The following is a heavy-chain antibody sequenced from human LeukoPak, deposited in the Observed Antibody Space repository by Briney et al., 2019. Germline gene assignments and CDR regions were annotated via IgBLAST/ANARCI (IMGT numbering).Heavy chain of an antibody. J-gene: IGHJ4*02. CDR1: GFTFSSYA. V-gene: IGHV3-30-3*01. Sequence: GGSLRLSCAASGFTFSSYAMHWVRQAPGKGLEWVAVISYDGSNKYYADSEKGRFTISRDNSKNTLYLQMNSLRAEDTAVYYCARSMGVVPAAPPDYWGQGTLVTVSS. CDR2: ISYDGSNK. D-gene: IGHD2-2*01. CDR3: ARSMGVVPAAPPDY.